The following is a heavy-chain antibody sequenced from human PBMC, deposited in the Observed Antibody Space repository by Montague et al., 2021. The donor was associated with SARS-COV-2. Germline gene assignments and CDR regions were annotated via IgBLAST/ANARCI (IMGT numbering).Heavy chain of an antibody. J-gene: IGHJ4*02. CDR1: GGSMNTDSYY. CDR3: ARGRQHSNMIVVVMTGGEYYFDY. V-gene: IGHV4-39*01. CDR2: IYYSGTI. Sequence: SETLSLTCTVSGGSMNTDSYYWGWIRQPPGRGPEWIATIYYSGTIYYNPSLQSRATISAGMSTNQFYLKLTSVTAADTAVYYCARGRQHSNMIVVVMTGGEYYFDYWGQGTLVTVSS. D-gene: IGHD3-22*01.